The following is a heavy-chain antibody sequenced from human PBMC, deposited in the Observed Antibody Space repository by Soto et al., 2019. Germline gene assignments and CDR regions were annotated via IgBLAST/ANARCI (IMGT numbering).Heavy chain of an antibody. CDR2: FDPEDGET. V-gene: IGHV1-24*01. Sequence: RASVKVSCKVSGYTLTELSMHWVRQAPGKGLEWMGGFDPEDGETIYAQKFQGRVTMTEDTSTDTAYMELSSLRSEDTAVYYCATAGVNYYDSSGFDYWGQGTLVTVSS. CDR3: ATAGVNYYDSSGFDY. D-gene: IGHD3-22*01. J-gene: IGHJ4*02. CDR1: GYTLTELS.